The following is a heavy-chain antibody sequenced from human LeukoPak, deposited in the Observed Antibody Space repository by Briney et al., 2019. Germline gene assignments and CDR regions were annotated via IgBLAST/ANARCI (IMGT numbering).Heavy chain of an antibody. CDR3: ARSSYYDTSGYYESMDH. CDR1: GFTFSNYG. Sequence: GGSLRLSCAASGFTFSNYGMHWVRQAPGKGLEWVAFIRYDGSNEYYADSMKGRFTISRDNSENTLYLQMNSLRPDDTAVYYCARSSYYDTSGYYESMDHWGQGTLVTVSS. V-gene: IGHV3-30*02. D-gene: IGHD3-22*01. J-gene: IGHJ4*02. CDR2: IRYDGSNE.